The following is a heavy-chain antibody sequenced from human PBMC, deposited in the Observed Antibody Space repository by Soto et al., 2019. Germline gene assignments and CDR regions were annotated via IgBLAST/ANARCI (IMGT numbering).Heavy chain of an antibody. V-gene: IGHV3-7*01. CDR3: ARAVALSTLRIGVFDI. CDR2: IKQDGSEK. D-gene: IGHD2-15*01. CDR1: GFTFSSYL. J-gene: IGHJ3*02. Sequence: GGSLRRSCAASGFTFSSYLMSWVRQAPGKGLEWVANIKQDGSEKYYVDSVKGRFTISRDNAKNSLYLQMNSLRAEDTAVYYCARAVALSTLRIGVFDIWGQGTMVTVS.